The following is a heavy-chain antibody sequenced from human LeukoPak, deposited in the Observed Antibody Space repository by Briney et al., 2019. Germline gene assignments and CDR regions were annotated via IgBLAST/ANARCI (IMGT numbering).Heavy chain of an antibody. CDR1: GFTFSRYW. CDR3: TASDTPGVDY. CDR2: IKQDGSEK. D-gene: IGHD5-18*01. Sequence: GGSLRLSCAVSGFTFSRYWMSWVRQAPGKGLEWVAHIKQDGSEKYYVDSVRGRFTISRDNAKNSLYLQMNSLNTEDTAVFYCTASDTPGVDYWGQGTLLTVSS. J-gene: IGHJ4*02. V-gene: IGHV3-7*03.